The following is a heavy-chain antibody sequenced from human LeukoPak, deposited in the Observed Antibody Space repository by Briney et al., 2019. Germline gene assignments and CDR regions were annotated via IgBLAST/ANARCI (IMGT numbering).Heavy chain of an antibody. D-gene: IGHD2-15*01. CDR3: ARTSRSSSIDD. CDR1: GFTFSSYW. CDR2: IKQDGSEK. J-gene: IGHJ4*02. Sequence: PGGSLRLSCAASGFTFSSYWMSWVRQAPGKGLEWVANIKQDGSEKYYVDSVKGRFTISRDNAKNSLYLEMNSLRVEDTAMYYCARTSRSSSIDDWGQGTLVTVSS. V-gene: IGHV3-7*01.